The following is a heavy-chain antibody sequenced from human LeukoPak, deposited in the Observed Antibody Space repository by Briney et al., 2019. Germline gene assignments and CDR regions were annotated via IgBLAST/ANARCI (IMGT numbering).Heavy chain of an antibody. CDR2: IYHSGST. CDR1: GYSISSGYY. Sequence: PSETLSLTCTVSGYSISSGYYWGWIRQPPGKGLEWIGSIYHSGSTYYNPSLKSRVTISVDTSKNQFSLKLSSVTAADTAVYYCARLLIYGSGSLDYWGQGTLVTVSS. J-gene: IGHJ4*02. D-gene: IGHD3-10*01. CDR3: ARLLIYGSGSLDY. V-gene: IGHV4-38-2*02.